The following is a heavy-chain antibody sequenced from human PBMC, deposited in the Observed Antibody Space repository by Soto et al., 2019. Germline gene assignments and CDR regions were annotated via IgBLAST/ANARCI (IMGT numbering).Heavy chain of an antibody. CDR1: GFTFSSYA. CDR3: ASHSGDFWSGYYMAYYYYMDV. CDR2: ISGSGGST. D-gene: IGHD3-3*01. J-gene: IGHJ6*03. V-gene: IGHV3-23*01. Sequence: EVQLLESGGGLVQPGGSLRLSCAASGFTFSSYAMSWVRQAPGKGLEWVSAISGSGGSTYYADSVKGRFTISRDKSKNTLYLQMNSLRAEDTAVYYCASHSGDFWSGYYMAYYYYMDVWGKGTTVTVSS.